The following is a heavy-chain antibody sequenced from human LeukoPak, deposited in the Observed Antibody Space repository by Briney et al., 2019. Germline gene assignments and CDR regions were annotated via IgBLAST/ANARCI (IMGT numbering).Heavy chain of an antibody. CDR3: ARDRSGPVYGMDV. J-gene: IGHJ6*02. CDR2: ISGSGGST. V-gene: IGHV3-23*01. Sequence: GGSLRLSCAASGFTFSSYAMSWVRQAPGKGLEWVSAISGSGGSTYYADSVKGRFTISRDNSKNTLYLQMNSLRAEDTAVYYCARDRSGPVYGMDVWGQGTTVTVSS. D-gene: IGHD3-16*02. CDR1: GFTFSSYA.